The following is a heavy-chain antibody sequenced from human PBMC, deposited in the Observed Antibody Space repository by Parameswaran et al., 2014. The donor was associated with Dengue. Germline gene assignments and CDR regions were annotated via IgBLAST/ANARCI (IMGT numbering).Heavy chain of an antibody. V-gene: IGHV1-18*01. CDR2: ISAYNGNT. D-gene: IGHD5-18*01. J-gene: IGHJ6*04. CDR3: ARDSLVDTAMVYYYYGMDV. Sequence: WVRQAPGQGLEWMGWISAYNGNTNYAQKLQGRVTMTTDTSTSTAYMGLRSLRSDDTAVYYCARDSLVDTAMVYYYYGMDVWAKDHGHRLL.